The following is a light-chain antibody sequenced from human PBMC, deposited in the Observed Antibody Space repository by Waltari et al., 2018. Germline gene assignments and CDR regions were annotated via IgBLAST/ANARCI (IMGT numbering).Light chain of an antibody. CDR1: SSNIGNNR. J-gene: IGLJ2*01. Sequence: QSILTQPPSISAAPGQKVTISCSGSSSNIGNNRVSWYQQVPGAVPKLLISDNDQRPSGIPDRFPGSRSATSATLGITGLQTGDEADYYCATWDNSLSGVVFGGGTKLTVL. CDR2: DND. CDR3: ATWDNSLSGVV. V-gene: IGLV1-51*01.